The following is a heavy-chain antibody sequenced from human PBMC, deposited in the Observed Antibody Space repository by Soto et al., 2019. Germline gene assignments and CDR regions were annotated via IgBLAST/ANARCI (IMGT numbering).Heavy chain of an antibody. CDR2: MNPNSGNT. CDR1: GYTFTSYD. CDR3: ARFNSRSTSSYYYYGMDV. Sequence: QVQLVQSGAEVKKPGASVKVSCKASGYTFTSYDINWVRQATGQGLEWMGWMNPNSGNTGYAQKFQGRVTMTRNTSIRTAYMELSSLRSEDTAVYYCARFNSRSTSSYYYYGMDVWGQGTTVTVSS. V-gene: IGHV1-8*01. J-gene: IGHJ6*02. D-gene: IGHD2-2*01.